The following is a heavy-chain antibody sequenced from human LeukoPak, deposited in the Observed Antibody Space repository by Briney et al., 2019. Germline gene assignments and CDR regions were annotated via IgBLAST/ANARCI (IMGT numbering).Heavy chain of an antibody. J-gene: IGHJ4*02. CDR2: IYSDGST. Sequence: QPGGSLRLSCAASGFIVSTYYMSWVRQAPGKGLEWVSVIYSDGSTYYADSVKGRLTIFRDDPKNTLYLQVNSLRVEDTAVYYCARDRYCTSTTCGGFFDYWGQGTLVTVSS. V-gene: IGHV3-66*02. CDR3: ARDRYCTSTTCGGFFDY. D-gene: IGHD2-2*01. CDR1: GFIVSTYY.